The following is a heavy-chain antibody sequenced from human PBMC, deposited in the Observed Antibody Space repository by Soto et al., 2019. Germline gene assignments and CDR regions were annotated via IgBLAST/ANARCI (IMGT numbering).Heavy chain of an antibody. V-gene: IGHV4-34*01. CDR1: GGSFSGYY. CDR2: INHSGST. CDR3: ARAKAAAGLMRRSGTNWFDP. D-gene: IGHD6-13*01. Sequence: SETLSLTCAVYGGSFSGYYWSWIRQPPGKGLEWIGEINHSGSTNHNPSLKSRVTISVDTSKNQFSLKLSSVTAADTAVYYCARAKAAAGLMRRSGTNWFDPWGQGTLVTVSS. J-gene: IGHJ5*02.